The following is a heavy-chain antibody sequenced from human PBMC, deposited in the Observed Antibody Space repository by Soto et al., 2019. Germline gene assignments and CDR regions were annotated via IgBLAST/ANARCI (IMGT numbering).Heavy chain of an antibody. D-gene: IGHD1-1*01. V-gene: IGHV3-23*01. J-gene: IGHJ4*02. CDR1: GFTISSNA. CDR2: ISDRGDTT. CDR3: AKDKPGTTSFDY. Sequence: GGSLRLSCAASGFTISSNAMYWVRQAPGKGLEWVSGISDRGDTTHYADSVKGRFTISRDTSKNTLYLQLNTLRADDTAVYYCAKDKPGTTSFDYWGQGTRVTVSS.